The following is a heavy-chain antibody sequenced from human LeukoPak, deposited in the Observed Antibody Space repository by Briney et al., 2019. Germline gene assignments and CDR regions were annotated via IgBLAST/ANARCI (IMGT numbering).Heavy chain of an antibody. CDR1: GFTFSSYA. Sequence: GGSLRLSCAASGFTFSSYAMHWVRQAPGKGLEWVAVISYDGSNKYYADSVKGRFTISRDNSKNTLYLQMNSLRAEDTAVYYCARAGDMIVGTFDIWGQGTMVTVSS. CDR3: ARAGDMIVGTFDI. J-gene: IGHJ3*02. D-gene: IGHD3-22*01. CDR2: ISYDGSNK. V-gene: IGHV3-30-3*01.